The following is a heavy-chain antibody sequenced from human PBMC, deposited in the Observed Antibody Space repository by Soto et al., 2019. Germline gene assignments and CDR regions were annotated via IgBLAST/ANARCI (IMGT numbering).Heavy chain of an antibody. J-gene: IGHJ4*02. D-gene: IGHD3-22*01. V-gene: IGHV3-23*01. CDR1: GFTFSSYA. Sequence: GGSLRLSCAASGFTFSSYAMSWVRQAPGKGLEWVSAISGSGGSTYYADSVKGRFTISRDNSKNTLYLQMNSLRAEDTAVYYCAKAADYYDSSGYPSGLDYWGQGTLVTVS. CDR2: ISGSGGST. CDR3: AKAADYYDSSGYPSGLDY.